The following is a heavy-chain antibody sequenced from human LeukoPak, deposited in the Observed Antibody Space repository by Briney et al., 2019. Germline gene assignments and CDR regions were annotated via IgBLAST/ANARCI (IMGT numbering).Heavy chain of an antibody. Sequence: ASVKVSCKASGYTFTGYYMHWVRQAPGQGLEWMGWINPNSGGTNYAQKFQGRVTMTRDTSISTAYMELSRLRSDDTAVYYCARDTGRYFDWLFPQGWFDPWGQGTLVTVSS. V-gene: IGHV1-2*02. CDR1: GYTFTGYY. D-gene: IGHD3-9*01. CDR2: INPNSGGT. CDR3: ARDTGRYFDWLFPQGWFDP. J-gene: IGHJ5*02.